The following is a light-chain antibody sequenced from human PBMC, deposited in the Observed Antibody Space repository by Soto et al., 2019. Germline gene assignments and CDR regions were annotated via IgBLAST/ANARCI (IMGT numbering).Light chain of an antibody. J-gene: IGKJ1*01. CDR2: LGS. Sequence: DIVMTQSPLSLPVTPGEPASISCRSSQSLLYSNGYNYLDWFLQKPGQSPQLLIYLGSNRASGVPDRFSGSGSGTDFTLKISRVEAEDVGVYYCMQALQTPTFGQGTKVELK. CDR1: QSLLYSNGYNY. V-gene: IGKV2-28*01. CDR3: MQALQTPT.